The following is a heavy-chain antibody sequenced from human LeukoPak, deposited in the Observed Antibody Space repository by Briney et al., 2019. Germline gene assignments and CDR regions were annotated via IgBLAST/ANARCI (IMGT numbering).Heavy chain of an antibody. D-gene: IGHD2-21*01. Sequence: GGSLRLSCAASGFTFSSYAMHWVRQAPGKGLEWVAVISYDGSNKYYADSVKGRFTISRDNSKNTLYLQMNSLRAEDTAVYYCARQFPYPFEGAYYFDYWGQGTLVTVSS. CDR2: ISYDGSNK. J-gene: IGHJ4*02. V-gene: IGHV3-30-3*01. CDR1: GFTFSSYA. CDR3: ARQFPYPFEGAYYFDY.